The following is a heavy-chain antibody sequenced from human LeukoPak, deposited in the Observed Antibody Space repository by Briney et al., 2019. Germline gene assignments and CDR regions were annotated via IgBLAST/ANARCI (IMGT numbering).Heavy chain of an antibody. V-gene: IGHV1-18*01. D-gene: IGHD1-26*01. CDR3: ARDKKYSGSYWGYFDY. CDR1: GYTFTSYG. Sequence: ASVKVSCKASGYTFTSYGISWVRQAPGQGLEWMGWISAYNGNTNYAQKLQGRVTMTTDTSTSTAYMELRSLRSGDTAVYYCARDKKYSGSYWGYFDYWGQGTLVTVSS. J-gene: IGHJ4*02. CDR2: ISAYNGNT.